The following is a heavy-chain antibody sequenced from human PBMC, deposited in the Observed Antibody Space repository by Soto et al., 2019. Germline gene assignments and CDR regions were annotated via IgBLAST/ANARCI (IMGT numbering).Heavy chain of an antibody. V-gene: IGHV3-23*01. CDR2: VSGSGATS. D-gene: IGHD6-13*01. CDR1: GFSFGGYA. J-gene: IGHJ4*02. CDR3: AKRTRGYSSSPFDY. Sequence: EVQLLESGGGLVQPGGSLRLSCVASGFSFGGYAMSWVRQAPGKGLEWVTGVSGSGATSYYADSVRGRFTISRDNSKNTRYLQMNGLGPDDTAVYYCAKRTRGYSSSPFDYWGQGTLVTVSS.